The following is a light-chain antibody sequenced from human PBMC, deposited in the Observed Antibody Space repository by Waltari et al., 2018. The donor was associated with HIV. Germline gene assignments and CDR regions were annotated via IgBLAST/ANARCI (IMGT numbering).Light chain of an antibody. CDR1: ISNLGGNF. V-gene: IGLV1-47*01. J-gene: IGLJ3*02. Sequence: QSVVTQPPSASGTPGQNISISCSGDISNLGGNFVYWYQQRPGTAPRLLIYRNDQRPSGVPDRFSGSQTATSASLAISGLRSEDEADYHCSTWDNSLSHWVFGGGTKVTVL. CDR3: STWDNSLSHWV. CDR2: RND.